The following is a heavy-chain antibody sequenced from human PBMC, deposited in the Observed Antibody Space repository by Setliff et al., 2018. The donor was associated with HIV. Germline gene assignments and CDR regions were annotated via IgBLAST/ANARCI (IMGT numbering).Heavy chain of an antibody. D-gene: IGHD6-19*01. V-gene: IGHV3-15*04. CDR2: IGSAIDGGTT. J-gene: IGHJ4*02. Sequence: PGGSLRLSCAASGFTFSKAWMTWVRQAPGKGLEWVGHIGSAIDGGTTTYAAAVKGRFTISRDDSKHTFYLQMNNLKSEDTAVYFCSAWFLGYWGQGTVVTVSS. CDR3: SAWFLGY. CDR1: GFTFSKAW.